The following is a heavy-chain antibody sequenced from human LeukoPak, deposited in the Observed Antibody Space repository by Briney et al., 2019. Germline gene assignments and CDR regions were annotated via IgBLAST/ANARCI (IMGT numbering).Heavy chain of an antibody. D-gene: IGHD3-9*01. V-gene: IGHV4-39*07. J-gene: IGHJ4*02. CDR2: IYYSGST. CDR1: GGSISSYY. CDR3: ARDREGYDILTGYYF. Sequence: PSETLSLTCTVSGGSISSYYWGWIRQPPGKGLEWIGSIYYSGSTYYNPSLKSRVTISVDTSKNQFSLKLSSVTAADTAVYYSARDREGYDILTGYYFWGQGTLVTVSS.